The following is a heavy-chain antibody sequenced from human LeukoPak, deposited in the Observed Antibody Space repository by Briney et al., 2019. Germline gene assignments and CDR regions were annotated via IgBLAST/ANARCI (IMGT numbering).Heavy chain of an antibody. CDR2: IYYSGST. J-gene: IGHJ3*02. Sequence: SETLSLTCTVSGGSISSSSYYWGWIRQPPGKGLEWIGSIYYSGSTYYNPSLKSRVTISVDTSKNQFSLKLSSVTAADTAVYYCASKDSDYYDSSGYPYLVGAFDIWGQGTMVTVSS. D-gene: IGHD3-22*01. CDR1: GGSISSSSYY. CDR3: ASKDSDYYDSSGYPYLVGAFDI. V-gene: IGHV4-39*07.